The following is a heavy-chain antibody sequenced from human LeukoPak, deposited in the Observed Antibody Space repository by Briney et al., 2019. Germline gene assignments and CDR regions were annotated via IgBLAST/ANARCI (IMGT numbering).Heavy chain of an antibody. CDR1: GFDITRLE. Sequence: GGSLRLSCAASGFDITRLEMYWVRQAPGKGLEWISYITSTGGTKYYADSVRGRFTISRDNSKNSLYLQLNSLRAEDTAVYYCVRPLASLHEPDVFDLWGQGTSVTVSS. J-gene: IGHJ3*01. V-gene: IGHV3-48*03. D-gene: IGHD1-14*01. CDR2: ITSTGGTK. CDR3: VRPLASLHEPDVFDL.